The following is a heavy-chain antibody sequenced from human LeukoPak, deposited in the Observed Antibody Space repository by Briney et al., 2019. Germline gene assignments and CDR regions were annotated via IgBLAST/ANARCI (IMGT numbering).Heavy chain of an antibody. Sequence: ASVKVSCKAYGYTFTGQYIHWVRQAPGQGLEWMGWINPNTGDTNYAQKFQGRVTMTRDTAISTAYLELSRLASDDTAVYYCASYPRYISSPPFDYWGQGTLVTVSS. CDR3: ASYPRYISSPPFDY. CDR2: INPNTGDT. J-gene: IGHJ4*02. CDR1: GYTFTGQY. D-gene: IGHD5-12*01. V-gene: IGHV1-2*02.